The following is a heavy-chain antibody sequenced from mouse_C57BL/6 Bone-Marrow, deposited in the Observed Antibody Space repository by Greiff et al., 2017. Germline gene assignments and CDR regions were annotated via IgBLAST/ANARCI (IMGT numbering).Heavy chain of an antibody. Sequence: QVQLQQSGAELARPGASVKLSCKASGYTFTSYGIIWVKQRTGQGLEWIGEIYPRSGNTYYNEKFKGKATLTADKSSSTAYMELRSLTSEDSAVYFCASLGVYDGYYGAIDYWGQGTSVTVSS. CDR1: GYTFTSYG. D-gene: IGHD2-3*01. CDR3: ASLGVYDGYYGAIDY. CDR2: IYPRSGNT. V-gene: IGHV1-81*01. J-gene: IGHJ4*01.